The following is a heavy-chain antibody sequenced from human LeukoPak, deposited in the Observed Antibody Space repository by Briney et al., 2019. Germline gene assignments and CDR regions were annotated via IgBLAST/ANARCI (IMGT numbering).Heavy chain of an antibody. CDR2: IYSDNT. V-gene: IGHV3-53*01. CDR3: ARRAGAYSHPYDY. Sequence: GGSLRLSCTVSGFTFSSNSMSWVRQAPGKGLEWGSFIYSDNTHYSNFVKGGVTISRDNSKNTLYLQMNSLRAEDTAVYYCARRAGAYSHPYDYWGQGTLVTVSS. J-gene: IGHJ4*02. CDR1: GFTFSSNS. D-gene: IGHD4/OR15-4a*01.